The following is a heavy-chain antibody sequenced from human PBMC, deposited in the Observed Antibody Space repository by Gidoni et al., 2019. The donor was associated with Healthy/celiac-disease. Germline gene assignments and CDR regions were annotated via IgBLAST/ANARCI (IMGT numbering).Heavy chain of an antibody. Sequence: QLQLQESGPGLVKPSETLSLTCPVSGGSISSSSYYWGWIRQPPGKGLEWIGSIYYSGSTYYNPSLKSRVTISVDTSKNQFSLKLSSVTAADTAVYYCARISSGYYYGFLDYWGQGTLVTVSS. V-gene: IGHV4-39*07. D-gene: IGHD3-22*01. CDR1: GGSISSSSYY. J-gene: IGHJ4*02. CDR3: ARISSGYYYGFLDY. CDR2: IYYSGST.